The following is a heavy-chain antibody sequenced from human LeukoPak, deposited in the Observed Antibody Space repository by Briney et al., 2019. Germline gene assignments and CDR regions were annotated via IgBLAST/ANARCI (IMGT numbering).Heavy chain of an antibody. CDR1: GFTFSSYA. D-gene: IGHD6-19*01. J-gene: IGHJ4*02. CDR3: AKDRLDPRNYFDY. V-gene: IGHV3-23*01. CDR2: ISGSGGST. Sequence: GGSLRLSCAASGFTFSSYAMSWVRQAPGKGLEWVSAISGSGGSTYYADSVKGRFTISRDNSKNTLYLQMNSLSAEDTAVYYCAKDRLDPRNYFDYWGQGTLVTVSS.